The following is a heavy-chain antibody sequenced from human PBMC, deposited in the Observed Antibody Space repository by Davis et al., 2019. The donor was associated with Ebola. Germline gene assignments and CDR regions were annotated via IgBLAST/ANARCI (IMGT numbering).Heavy chain of an antibody. D-gene: IGHD3-22*01. CDR1: GGTFTSYA. CDR3: ATEADSRTYFDN. CDR2: IIPIVGLA. J-gene: IGHJ4*02. Sequence: SVKVSCKASGGTFTSYAISWVRQAPGQGPEWMGGIIPIVGLANYAPKFQGRVKVTADKSRTTVYMDLSSLRSEDTAVYYCATEADSRTYFDNWGQGTLGTVSS. V-gene: IGHV1-69*10.